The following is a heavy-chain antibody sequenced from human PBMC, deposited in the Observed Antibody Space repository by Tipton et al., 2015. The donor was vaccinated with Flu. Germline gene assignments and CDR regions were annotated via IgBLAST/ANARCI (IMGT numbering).Heavy chain of an antibody. CDR2: IYYSGST. CDR1: GYSISSGYY. CDR3: ARKRELTAPTIQNDWYFDL. J-gene: IGHJ2*01. D-gene: IGHD1-7*01. V-gene: IGHV4-61*01. Sequence: TLSLTCAVSGYSISSGYYWSWIRQPPGKGLEWIGYIYYSGSTNYNPSLKSRVTISVDTSKNQFSLKLSSVTAADTAVYYCARKRELTAPTIQNDWYFDLWGRGTLVTVSS.